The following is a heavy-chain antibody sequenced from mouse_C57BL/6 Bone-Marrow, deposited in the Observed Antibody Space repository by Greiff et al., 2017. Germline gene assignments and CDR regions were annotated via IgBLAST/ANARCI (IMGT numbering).Heavy chain of an antibody. CDR2: ISSGGSYT. CDR3: ARHRRNYADY. D-gene: IGHD2-1*01. V-gene: IGHV5-6*01. J-gene: IGHJ2*01. Sequence: VQLKESGGDLVKPGGSLKLSCAASGFTFSSYGMSWVRQTPDKRLEWVATISSGGSYTYYPDSVKGRFTISRDNAKNTLYLQMSSLKSEDTAMYYCARHRRNYADYWGQGTTLTVSS. CDR1: GFTFSSYG.